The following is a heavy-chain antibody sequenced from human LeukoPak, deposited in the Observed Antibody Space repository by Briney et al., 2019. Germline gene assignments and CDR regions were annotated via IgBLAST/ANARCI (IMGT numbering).Heavy chain of an antibody. CDR3: SGLGQLGSRWNIFEY. CDR1: GYTFTGYY. V-gene: IGHV1-2*02. J-gene: IGHJ4*02. CDR2: INPNSGGT. Sequence: ASVKVSCKASGYTFTGYYIHWVRQAPGQGLEWMGWINPNSGGTNYAQKFQGRVTMTRDTSISTAYMELSRLRSDDTAVYYCSGLGQLGSRWNIFEYCGEGTLVTVSS. D-gene: IGHD1/OR15-1a*01.